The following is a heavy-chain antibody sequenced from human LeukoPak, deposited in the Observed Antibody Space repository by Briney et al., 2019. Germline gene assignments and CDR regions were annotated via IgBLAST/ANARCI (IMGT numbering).Heavy chain of an antibody. CDR3: ATSIAAAETYYYYGMDV. Sequence: GESLKISCKGSGYSFTSYWIGWVRQMPGKGLEWMGIIYPGDSDTRYSPSFQGQVTISADKSISTAYLRWSSLKASDTAMYYCATSIAAAETYYYYGMDVWGQGTTVTVSS. V-gene: IGHV5-51*01. D-gene: IGHD6-13*01. CDR2: IYPGDSDT. CDR1: GYSFTSYW. J-gene: IGHJ6*02.